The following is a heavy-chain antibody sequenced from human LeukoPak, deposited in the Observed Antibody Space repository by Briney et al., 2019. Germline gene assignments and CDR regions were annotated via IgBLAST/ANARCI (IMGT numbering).Heavy chain of an antibody. Sequence: GGSLRLSCAASGFTFLNYAIHWVRQAPGKGLEWVSLTSGDGITTYFADSVKGRFTISRDNSKSSLFLQMNSLRTEDTALYYCARDHVYGGAGYWGQGTLVTVSS. V-gene: IGHV3-43*02. CDR2: TSGDGITT. D-gene: IGHD5/OR15-5a*01. CDR3: ARDHVYGGAGY. CDR1: GFTFLNYA. J-gene: IGHJ4*02.